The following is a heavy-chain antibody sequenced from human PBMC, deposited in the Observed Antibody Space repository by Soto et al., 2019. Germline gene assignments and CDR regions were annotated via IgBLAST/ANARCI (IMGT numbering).Heavy chain of an antibody. D-gene: IGHD1-26*01. Sequence: QVQLVQSGAEVKKPGSSVKVSCKASGGTFNNYAISWVRQAPGQGLEWMGGIIPLFGTANYAQKFEGRVTITADKSPHTAYMELSSLKSEDTAVYYCARLIGEGYSGTYALDYWGQGTLVTVSS. CDR3: ARLIGEGYSGTYALDY. CDR1: GGTFNNYA. V-gene: IGHV1-69*06. J-gene: IGHJ4*02. CDR2: IIPLFGTA.